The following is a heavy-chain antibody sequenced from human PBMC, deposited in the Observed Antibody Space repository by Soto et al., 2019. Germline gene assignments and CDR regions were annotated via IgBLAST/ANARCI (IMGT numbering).Heavy chain of an antibody. J-gene: IGHJ4*02. V-gene: IGHV3-15*07. CDR2: IKSKTDGGTP. CDR1: GFTFSNAW. D-gene: IGHD6-13*01. Sequence: GGSLRLSCAASGFTFSNAWINWVRQAPGKGLEWVGRIKSKTDGGTPDYAAPVKGGFAISRDDSKNMVYLQMNSLKTEDTGIYYCAREGASTSRSRGFDYWGQGTLVTVSS. CDR3: AREGASTSRSRGFDY.